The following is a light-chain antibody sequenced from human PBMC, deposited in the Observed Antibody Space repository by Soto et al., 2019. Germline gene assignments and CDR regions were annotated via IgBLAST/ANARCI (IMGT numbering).Light chain of an antibody. CDR3: CSHAGSSTYV. CDR2: EGT. Sequence: QSVLTQPASVSGSRGQWITISCTGTSSVVGRYHLVSWYQQHPGKAPKLMIYEGTKRPSGVSNRFSGSKSGNTASLTISGLQAEDEADYYCCSHAGSSTYVFGTGTKVTVL. J-gene: IGLJ1*01. CDR1: SSVVGRYHL. V-gene: IGLV2-23*01.